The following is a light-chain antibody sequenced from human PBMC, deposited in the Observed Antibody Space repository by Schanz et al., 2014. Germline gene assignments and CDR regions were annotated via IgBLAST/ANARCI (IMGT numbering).Light chain of an antibody. J-gene: IGLJ3*02. CDR2: EVT. CDR1: NSDVGIYDR. Sequence: QSALTQPPSVSGSPGQSVTISCTGTNSDVGIYDRVSWFQQSPGTVPKLIIYEVTDRPSGVPDRFSGSKSGNTASLTISGLQAEDEADYYCCSYTTSTTWVFGGGTKLTVL. V-gene: IGLV2-18*02. CDR3: CSYTTSTTWV.